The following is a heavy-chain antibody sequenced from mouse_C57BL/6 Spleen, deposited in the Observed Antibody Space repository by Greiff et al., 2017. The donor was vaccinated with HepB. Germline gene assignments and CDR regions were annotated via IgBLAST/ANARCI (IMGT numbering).Heavy chain of an antibody. CDR3: ARDGGITTVVAPYAMDY. J-gene: IGHJ4*01. Sequence: EVHLVESGGGLVKPGGSLKLSCAASGFTFSSYAMSWVRQTPGKRLEWVATISDGGSYTCYPDNVKGRFTISRDNAKNNLYLQMSHLKSEDTAMYYCARDGGITTVVAPYAMDYWGQGTSVTVSS. CDR1: GFTFSSYA. V-gene: IGHV5-4*01. CDR2: ISDGGSYT. D-gene: IGHD1-1*01.